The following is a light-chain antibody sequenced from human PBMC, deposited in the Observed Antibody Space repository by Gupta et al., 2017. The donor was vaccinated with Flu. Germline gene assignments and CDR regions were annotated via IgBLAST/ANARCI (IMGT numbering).Light chain of an antibody. CDR1: QSILYSSDNKNY. CDR3: QQYDSTPYT. J-gene: IGKJ2*01. V-gene: IGKV4-1*01. Sequence: SLGERATINCRSSQSILYSSDNKNYLAWYQQKPGQPPKLLFYWASTRASGVPYRFSGSGSGTDFSLTISSLQAEDVAVYYCQQYDSTPYTFGQGTKVEVK. CDR2: WAS.